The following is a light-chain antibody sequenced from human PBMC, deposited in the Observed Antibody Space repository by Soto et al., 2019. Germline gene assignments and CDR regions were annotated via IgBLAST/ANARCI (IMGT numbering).Light chain of an antibody. CDR1: QSVSNS. V-gene: IGKV3-20*01. CDR2: GAS. Sequence: EIVLTQSPGTLSLSPGERATLSCRASQSVSNSLAWYQQKPGQAPRLLIYGASSRATGIPDRFSGSGSGTDFTLTISRLEPEDFAVYYCQQYGSSTRTFGQGTKVDIK. J-gene: IGKJ1*01. CDR3: QQYGSSTRT.